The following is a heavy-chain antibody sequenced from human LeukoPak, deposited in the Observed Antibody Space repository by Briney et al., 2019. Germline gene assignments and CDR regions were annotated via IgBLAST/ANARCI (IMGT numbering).Heavy chain of an antibody. CDR2: ISATDGST. Sequence: GGSLRLSCAASGFTFTSYAMSWVRQAPGKGLEWVSSISATDGSTYYADSVKGRFTISRDNSKNTLYLQMNSLRAEDTAVYYCAKGLEYGSGWREYFQHWGQGTLVTVSS. J-gene: IGHJ1*01. CDR1: GFTFTSYA. D-gene: IGHD6-19*01. V-gene: IGHV3-23*01. CDR3: AKGLEYGSGWREYFQH.